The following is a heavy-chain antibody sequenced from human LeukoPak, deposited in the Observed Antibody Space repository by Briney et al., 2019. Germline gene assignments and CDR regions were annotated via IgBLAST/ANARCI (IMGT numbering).Heavy chain of an antibody. V-gene: IGHV3-30*04. Sequence: GGSLRLSCVASGLAFSSYSMHWVRQAPGKGLEWVAVISYDGNDKHYADSVKGRFTISRDNSKNTLYLQMNSLRVEDTAVYYCAKDQYDYVRGEFDYWGQGTLVTVSS. CDR1: GLAFSSYS. J-gene: IGHJ4*02. D-gene: IGHD3-16*01. CDR3: AKDQYDYVRGEFDY. CDR2: ISYDGNDK.